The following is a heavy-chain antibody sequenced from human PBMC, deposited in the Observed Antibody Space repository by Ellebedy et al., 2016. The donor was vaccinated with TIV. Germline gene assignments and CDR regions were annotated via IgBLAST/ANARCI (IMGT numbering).Heavy chain of an antibody. CDR2: IDPSDSYT. Sequence: GESLKISCKGSGYSFTSYWISWVRQMPGKGLEWMGRIDPSDSYTNYSPSFQGHVTISADKSISTAYLQWSSLKASDTAMYYCALGYCSGGSCYSPILDYGMDVWGQGTTVTVSS. V-gene: IGHV5-10-1*01. J-gene: IGHJ6*02. D-gene: IGHD2-15*01. CDR1: GYSFTSYW. CDR3: ALGYCSGGSCYSPILDYGMDV.